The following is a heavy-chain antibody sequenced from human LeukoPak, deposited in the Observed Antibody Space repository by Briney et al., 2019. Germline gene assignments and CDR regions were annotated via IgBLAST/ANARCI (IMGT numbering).Heavy chain of an antibody. CDR2: ISGYNGDT. J-gene: IGHJ4*02. D-gene: IGHD2-2*02. V-gene: IGHV1-18*01. CDR3: ARVPRASCHNEY. CDR1: RYTFTSYG. Sequence: ASVKVSCKASRYTFTSYGITWVRQAPGQGLEWMGWISGYNGDTKYAEKLQDRVTVTIDTSASTAYMELRSLTSDDTAVYYCARVPRASCHNEYWGQGTLVTVSS.